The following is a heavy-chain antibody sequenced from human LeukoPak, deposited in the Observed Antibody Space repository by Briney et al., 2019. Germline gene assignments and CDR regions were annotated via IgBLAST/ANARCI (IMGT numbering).Heavy chain of an antibody. D-gene: IGHD3-22*01. CDR3: VRDGLQAFYDSSGFFDY. J-gene: IGHJ4*01. CDR1: GFTFSSYS. Sequence: GGSLRLSCAASGFTFSSYSMNWVRQAPGKGLGLVSSISGSSSFISYADSMQGRFIISRDNARNSLYLQMNSLRAEDTAVDYCVRDGLQAFYDSSGFFDYWGQGTLVTVSS. CDR2: ISGSSSFI. V-gene: IGHV3-21*01.